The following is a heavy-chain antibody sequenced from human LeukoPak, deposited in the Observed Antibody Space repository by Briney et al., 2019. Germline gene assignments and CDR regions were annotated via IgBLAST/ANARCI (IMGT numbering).Heavy chain of an antibody. V-gene: IGHV3-30*02. CDR3: TYSNADYYFDY. CDR1: GFTFSSYG. D-gene: IGHD4-11*01. CDR2: IRYDGSNK. J-gene: IGHJ4*02. Sequence: GGSLRLSCAASGFTFSSYGMHWVRQAPGKGLEWVAFIRYDGSNKYYADSVKGRFTISRDNSKNTLCLQMNSLRAEDTAVYYGTYSNADYYFDYWGQGTLVTVSS.